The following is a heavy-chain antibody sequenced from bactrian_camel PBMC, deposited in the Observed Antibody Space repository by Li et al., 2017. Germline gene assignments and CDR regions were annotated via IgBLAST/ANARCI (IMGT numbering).Heavy chain of an antibody. D-gene: IGHD2*01. V-gene: IGHV3S63*01. CDR1: GYTYNTLC. CDR2: IHSRYGNT. CDR3: TPGVY. J-gene: IGHJ4*01. Sequence: HVQLVESGGGSVQAGGSLRLSCVLSGYTYNTLCMGWFRQAPGKEREGVAYIHSRYGNTAYDDSVRGRFTISRDDATNTLILQLDSLRTEDTARYYCTPGVYWGQGTQVTVS.